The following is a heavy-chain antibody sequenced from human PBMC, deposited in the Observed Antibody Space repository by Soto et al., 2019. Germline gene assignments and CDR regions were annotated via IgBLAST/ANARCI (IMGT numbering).Heavy chain of an antibody. CDR2: IKSKTDGGTT. D-gene: IGHD3-10*01. V-gene: IGHV3-15*07. J-gene: IGHJ6*02. CDR1: GFTFSNAW. CDR3: TTDGDYGSGSPSAFYYYYGMDV. Sequence: GGSLRLSCAASGFTFSNAWMNWVRQAPGKGLEWVGRIKSKTDGGTTDYAAPVKGRFTISRDDSKNTLYLQMNSLKTEDTAVYYCTTDGDYGSGSPSAFYYYYGMDVWGQGTTVTGSS.